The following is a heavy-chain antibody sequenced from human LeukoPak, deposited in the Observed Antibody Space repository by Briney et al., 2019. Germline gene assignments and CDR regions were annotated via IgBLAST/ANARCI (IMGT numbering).Heavy chain of an antibody. CDR2: INTDGSSA. D-gene: IGHD2-15*01. V-gene: IGHV3-74*01. CDR3: ASEAADIDAFDI. Sequence: GGSLRLSCAASGFTFSSYWMHWVRQAPGKGLVWVSRINTDGSSASYADSVKGRFTISRDNSKNTLYLQMNSLRAEDTAVYYCASEAADIDAFDIWGQGTMVTVSS. CDR1: GFTFSSYW. J-gene: IGHJ3*02.